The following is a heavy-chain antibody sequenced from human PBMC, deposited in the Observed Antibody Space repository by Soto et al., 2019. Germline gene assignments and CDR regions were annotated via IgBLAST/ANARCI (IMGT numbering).Heavy chain of an antibody. CDR3: ARDCSGGSCYPGMDV. D-gene: IGHD2-15*01. J-gene: IGHJ6*02. Sequence: GGSLRLSCAATGFTFGFNALSWVRQAPGKGLEWVSSISAGGVSTNYADSVRGRFTISRDNSKNTLYLQMNSLSAEDTAVYYCARDCSGGSCYPGMDVWGQGTTVTV. CDR2: ISAGGVST. V-gene: IGHV3-23*01. CDR1: GFTFGFNA.